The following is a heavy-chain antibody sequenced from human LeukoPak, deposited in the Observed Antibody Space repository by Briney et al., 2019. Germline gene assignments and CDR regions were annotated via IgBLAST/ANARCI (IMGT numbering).Heavy chain of an antibody. CDR3: ARESYCGGDCYSDFDY. Sequence: GGSLRLSCAASGFTVSSNYMSWVRQAPGKGLEWVSVIYSGGSTYYADSVKGRFTISRDNAKNSLYLQMNSLRAEDTAVYYCARESYCGGDCYSDFDYWGQGTLVTVSS. V-gene: IGHV3-66*01. J-gene: IGHJ4*02. D-gene: IGHD2-21*02. CDR1: GFTVSSNY. CDR2: IYSGGST.